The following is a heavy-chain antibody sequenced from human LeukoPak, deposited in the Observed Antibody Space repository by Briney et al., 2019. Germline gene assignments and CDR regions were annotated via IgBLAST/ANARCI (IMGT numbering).Heavy chain of an antibody. CDR3: ARRLGLRWDLQAFDI. V-gene: IGHV1-8*03. Sequence: GASVKVSCKAAGYSFTNYDINWVRQATGQGLEWMGWMNPKSGDTGYSQKFQGRVFITRDTSINTAYVELSSLGSDDTAVYYCARRLGLRWDLQAFDIWGQGTMVTVSS. D-gene: IGHD4-23*01. CDR1: GYSFTNYD. J-gene: IGHJ3*02. CDR2: MNPKSGDT.